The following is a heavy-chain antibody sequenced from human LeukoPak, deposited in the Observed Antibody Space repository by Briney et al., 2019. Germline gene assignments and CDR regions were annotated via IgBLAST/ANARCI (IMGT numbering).Heavy chain of an antibody. V-gene: IGHV3-30-3*01. CDR2: ISYDGSNK. CDR1: GFTFSSYA. Sequence: PGGSLRLSCAASGFTFSSYAMHWVRQAPGKGLEWVAVISYDGSNKYYADSVKGRFTISRDNSKNTLYLQMNSLRAEDTAVYYCARDGAATTMPDDYWGQGTLVTVSS. CDR3: ARDGAATTMPDDY. J-gene: IGHJ4*02. D-gene: IGHD1-26*01.